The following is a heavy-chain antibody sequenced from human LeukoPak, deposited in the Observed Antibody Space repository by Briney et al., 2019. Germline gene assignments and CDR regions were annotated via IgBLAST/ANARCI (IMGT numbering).Heavy chain of an antibody. D-gene: IGHD4-17*01. J-gene: IGHJ4*02. V-gene: IGHV3-66*01. Sequence: GGSLRLSCAASGFTVSSNYMSWVRQAPGKGLEWVSVIYSGGSTYYADSVKGRFTISRDNSKNTLYLQMNSLRAEDTAAYYCARLGGDYLTFFDYWGQGTLVTVSS. CDR1: GFTVSSNY. CDR2: IYSGGST. CDR3: ARLGGDYLTFFDY.